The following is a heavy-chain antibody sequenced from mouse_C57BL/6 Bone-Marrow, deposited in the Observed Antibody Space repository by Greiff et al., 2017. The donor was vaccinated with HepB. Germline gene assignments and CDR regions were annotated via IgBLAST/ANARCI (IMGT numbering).Heavy chain of an antibody. CDR2: ISSGGSYT. Sequence: DVMLVESGGDLVKPGGSLKLSCAASGFTFSSYGMSWVRQTPDKRLEWVATISSGGSYTYYPDCVKGRFTISRDNAKNTLYLLMSSLKSEDTAMYYCARHVYGYDCAYWGQGTLVTVSA. CDR1: GFTFSSYG. CDR3: ARHVYGYDCAY. D-gene: IGHD2-2*01. J-gene: IGHJ3*01. V-gene: IGHV5-6*02.